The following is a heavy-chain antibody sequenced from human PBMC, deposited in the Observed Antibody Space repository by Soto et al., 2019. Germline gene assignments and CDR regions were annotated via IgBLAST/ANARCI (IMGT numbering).Heavy chain of an antibody. Sequence: QVQLVQSGAEVKKPGASVKVSCKASGYTFTGYYIHWVRQAPGQGLEWMGWINPNSGVTNYAQKFQGRFSMTRDTSISTAYMELSRLRSDDTAVYYCARGVSFDYWGQGTLVTVSS. CDR2: INPNSGVT. J-gene: IGHJ4*02. CDR3: ARGVSFDY. V-gene: IGHV1-2*02. CDR1: GYTFTGYY.